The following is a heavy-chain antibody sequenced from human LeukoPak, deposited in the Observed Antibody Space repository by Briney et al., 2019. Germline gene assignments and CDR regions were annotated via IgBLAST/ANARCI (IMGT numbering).Heavy chain of an antibody. Sequence: GGSLRLSCAASGFTFSSYWMSWVRQAPGKGLEWVSSIRSSGSYIYYADSVKGRFTISRDNAENSLYLQMNSLRAEDTAVYYCARDVQIDYWGQGTLVTVSS. CDR1: GFTFSSYW. D-gene: IGHD1-1*01. V-gene: IGHV3-21*01. CDR3: ARDVQIDY. CDR2: IRSSGSYI. J-gene: IGHJ4*02.